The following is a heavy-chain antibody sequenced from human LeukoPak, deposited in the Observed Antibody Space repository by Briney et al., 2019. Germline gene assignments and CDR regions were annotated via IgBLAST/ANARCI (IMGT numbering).Heavy chain of an antibody. D-gene: IGHD6-6*01. Sequence: GGSLRLSCAASGFTFSSYAMSWVRQAPGKGLEWVSAISGSGGSTYYADSVKGRFTISRDNSKNTLYLQMNSLRAEDTAVYYCAKFRSSSSRALVGNWFDPWGQGTLVTVSS. CDR1: GFTFSSYA. V-gene: IGHV3-23*01. J-gene: IGHJ5*02. CDR2: ISGSGGST. CDR3: AKFRSSSSRALVGNWFDP.